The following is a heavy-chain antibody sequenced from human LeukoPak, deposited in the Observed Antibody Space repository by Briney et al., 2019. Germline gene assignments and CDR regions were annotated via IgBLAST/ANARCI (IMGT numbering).Heavy chain of an antibody. CDR1: GVSISSSNSY. V-gene: IGHV4-39*01. D-gene: IGHD6-19*01. CDR3: ARLIRGWYLSPNWFDP. J-gene: IGHJ5*02. Sequence: PSETLSLTCTVSGVSISSSNSYWGWIRQPPGKGLEWIGSIYYSGNTYYNASLKSQVSISIDTSKNQFSLRLTSVTAADTAVYYCARLIRGWYLSPNWFDPWGQGTLVTVSS. CDR2: IYYSGNT.